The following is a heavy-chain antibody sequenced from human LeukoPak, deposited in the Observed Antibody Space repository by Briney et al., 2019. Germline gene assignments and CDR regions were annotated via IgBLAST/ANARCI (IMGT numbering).Heavy chain of an antibody. Sequence: GASVKASCKASGYSFGSFGINWVRQAPGQGLEWMGWISAYNGDTNYAQKLQGRVTMTTDTSTSTAYMGLMSLRSDDTAVYYCARGGYYGSGSFPDYWGQGTLVTVSS. V-gene: IGHV1-18*01. CDR2: ISAYNGDT. CDR3: ARGGYYGSGSFPDY. D-gene: IGHD3-10*01. CDR1: GYSFGSFG. J-gene: IGHJ4*02.